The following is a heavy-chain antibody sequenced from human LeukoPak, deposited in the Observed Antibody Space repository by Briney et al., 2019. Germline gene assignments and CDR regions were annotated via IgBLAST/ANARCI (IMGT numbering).Heavy chain of an antibody. CDR2: IIPIFGTA. Sequence: ASVKVSCKASGGTFSSYAISWVRQAPGQGLEWMGGIIPIFGTANYAQKFQGRGTITADESTSTAYMELSSLRSEDTAVYYCARVHCGGDCTIYWYFDLWGRGTLVTVSS. CDR3: ARVHCGGDCTIYWYFDL. CDR1: GGTFSSYA. D-gene: IGHD2-21*01. J-gene: IGHJ2*01. V-gene: IGHV1-69*13.